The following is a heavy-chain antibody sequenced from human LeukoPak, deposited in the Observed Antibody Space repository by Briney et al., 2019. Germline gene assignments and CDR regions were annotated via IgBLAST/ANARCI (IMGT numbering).Heavy chain of an antibody. CDR1: GYSFTSYW. CDR2: TDPSDSYT. Sequence: GESLKISCKGSGYSFTSYWISWVRQMPGKGLEWMGTTDPSDSYTNYSPSFQGHVTISADKSISTAYLQWSSLKASDTAMYYCASPPTRECSSISCPLSYWGQGTLVTVSS. V-gene: IGHV5-10-1*01. D-gene: IGHD2-2*01. J-gene: IGHJ4*02. CDR3: ASPPTRECSSISCPLSY.